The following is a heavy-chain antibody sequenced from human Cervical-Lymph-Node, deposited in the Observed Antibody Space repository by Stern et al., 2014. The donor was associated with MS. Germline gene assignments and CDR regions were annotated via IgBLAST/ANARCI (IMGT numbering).Heavy chain of an antibody. J-gene: IGHJ4*02. CDR2: LNPTTGGT. D-gene: IGHD5-24*01. Sequence: VQLVESGAEVKKPGASLKISCKASGYTFTSYYIFWVRQAPGQGLQWMGLLNPTTGGTVSAQRFQGRITMTRDTSTSTAFMELSNLSSDDSAVYYCARDMGDGYTLDYWGQGTLVTVSS. CDR1: GYTFTSYY. CDR3: ARDMGDGYTLDY. V-gene: IGHV1-46*01.